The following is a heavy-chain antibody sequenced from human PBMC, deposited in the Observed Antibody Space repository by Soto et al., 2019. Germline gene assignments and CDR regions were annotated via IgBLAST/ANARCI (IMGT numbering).Heavy chain of an antibody. J-gene: IGHJ4*02. V-gene: IGHV4-30-4*01. CDR1: GGSISSGDYY. CDR3: ARGSYYYDRSGYYHY. D-gene: IGHD3-22*01. Sequence: QVQLQESGPGLVKPSQTLSLTCTVSGGSISSGDYYWSWIRQPPGKGLEWIGYIYYSGSTYYNPSLKRRVTLAVDTSKNQFSLKLSSVTAADTAVYYCARGSYYYDRSGYYHYWGQGTLVTVSS. CDR2: IYYSGST.